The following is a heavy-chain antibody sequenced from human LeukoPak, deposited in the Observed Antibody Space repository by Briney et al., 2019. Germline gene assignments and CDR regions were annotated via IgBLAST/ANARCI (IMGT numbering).Heavy chain of an antibody. J-gene: IGHJ4*02. Sequence: GGSLRLSCAASGFTFSTYWMSWVRQAPGKGLEWVAVLSDDGNKEYYADSVKGRSTISRDNSKNTLYLQMNSLSAEDTAVYYCAKVGTNFLRYHFDSWGRGTLVTVSS. CDR2: LSDDGNKE. V-gene: IGHV3-30*18. CDR3: AKVGTNFLRYHFDS. CDR1: GFTFSTYW. D-gene: IGHD1-1*01.